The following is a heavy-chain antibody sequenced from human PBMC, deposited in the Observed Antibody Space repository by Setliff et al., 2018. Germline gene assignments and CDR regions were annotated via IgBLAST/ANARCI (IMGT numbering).Heavy chain of an antibody. Sequence: ASVKVSCKASGYTFTSYAMNWVRQAPGQGLEWMGWINTNTGNPTYAQGFTGRFVFSLDTSVSTAYLQISSLKAEDTAVYYCASRSAGGAAGPRDYFDYWGQGTLVTVSS. CDR3: ASRSAGGAAGPRDYFDY. CDR1: GYTFTSYA. V-gene: IGHV7-4-1*02. CDR2: INTNTGNP. J-gene: IGHJ4*02. D-gene: IGHD6-13*01.